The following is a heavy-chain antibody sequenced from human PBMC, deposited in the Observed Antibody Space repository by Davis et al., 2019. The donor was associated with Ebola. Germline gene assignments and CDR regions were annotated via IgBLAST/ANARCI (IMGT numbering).Heavy chain of an antibody. CDR2: ISGSGGST. CDR1: GFTFSSYA. Sequence: PGGSLRLSCAASGFTFSSYAMSWVRQAPGKGLEWVSAISGSGGSTYYADSVKGRFTISRDNSKNTLYLQMNSLRAEDTAVYYCARDHYSGGWYYYYGMDVWGQGTTVTVSS. D-gene: IGHD6-19*01. J-gene: IGHJ6*02. V-gene: IGHV3-23*01. CDR3: ARDHYSGGWYYYYGMDV.